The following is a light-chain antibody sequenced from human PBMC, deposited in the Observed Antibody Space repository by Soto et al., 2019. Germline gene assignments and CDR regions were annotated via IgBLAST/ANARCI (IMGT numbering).Light chain of an antibody. J-gene: IGKJ1*01. CDR2: DVS. Sequence: EIVLTQSPGTLSLSPGERATLSCRASQSVRSSYLAWYQQKLGQAPRLLIYDVSNRATGIPDRFSGSGSGTDFTLTISRLESEDFAVYYCQQYGTSPRTFGQGTKVEIK. CDR1: QSVRSSY. V-gene: IGKV3-20*01. CDR3: QQYGTSPRT.